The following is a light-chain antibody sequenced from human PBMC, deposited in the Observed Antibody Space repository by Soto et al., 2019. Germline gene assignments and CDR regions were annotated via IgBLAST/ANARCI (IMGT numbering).Light chain of an antibody. J-gene: IGKJ1*01. V-gene: IGKV1-5*01. CDR3: QQYNSYWT. CDR1: QSISSW. CDR2: DAS. Sequence: DIQMTQSPSTLSASVGDRVTITCRASQSISSWLAWYQQKPGKAPKLLIYDASNLESGVPSRFSGSGSGTEFTLTISSLQPDDFPTYYCQQYNSYWTFGQGTKVEIK.